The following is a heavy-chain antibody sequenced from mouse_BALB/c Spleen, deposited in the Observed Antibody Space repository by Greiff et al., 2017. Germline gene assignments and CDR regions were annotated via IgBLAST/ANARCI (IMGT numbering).Heavy chain of an antibody. CDR1: GFAFSSYD. J-gene: IGHJ4*01. CDR3: ARHVRNAMDY. V-gene: IGHV5-12-1*01. Sequence: DVKLVESGGGLVKPGGSLKLSCAASGFAFSSYDMSWVRQTPEKRLEWVAYISSGGGSTYYPDTVKGRFTISRDNAKNTLYLQMSSLKSEDTAMYYCARHVRNAMDYWGQGTSVTVSS. CDR2: ISSGGGST.